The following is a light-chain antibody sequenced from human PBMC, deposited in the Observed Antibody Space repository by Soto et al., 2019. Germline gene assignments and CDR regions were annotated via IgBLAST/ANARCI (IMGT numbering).Light chain of an antibody. CDR1: SSDVGGYNY. CDR3: CSYAGSDV. V-gene: IGLV2-11*01. J-gene: IGLJ1*01. Sequence: QSALTQPRSVSGSPGQSVTISCTGTSSDVGGYNYVSWYQQHTGKAPKLMIYDVSKRPSGVPDRFSGSKSGNTASLTISGLQAEDEADYYCCSYAGSDVFGTGTKLTVL. CDR2: DVS.